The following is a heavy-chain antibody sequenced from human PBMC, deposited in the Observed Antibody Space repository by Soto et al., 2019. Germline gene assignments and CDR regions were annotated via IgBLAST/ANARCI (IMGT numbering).Heavy chain of an antibody. CDR3: ANSYAEYFQH. CDR2: ISSSGSTI. D-gene: IGHD6-6*01. V-gene: IGHV3-48*01. CDR1: GFTFSSYN. J-gene: IGHJ1*01. Sequence: EVQLVESGGGLVQPGGSLRLSCAASGFTFSSYNMNWVRQAPGKGLEWVSYISSSGSTINYADSVKGRFTISRDNAKNSLYLKINSLRAADTAVYYWANSYAEYFQHWGQGTRFTVSS.